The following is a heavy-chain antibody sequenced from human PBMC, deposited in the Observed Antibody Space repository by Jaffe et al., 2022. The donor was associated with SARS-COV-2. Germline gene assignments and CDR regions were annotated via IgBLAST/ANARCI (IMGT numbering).Heavy chain of an antibody. CDR3: AANIVAPGMVFDY. V-gene: IGHV3-48*02. D-gene: IGHD6-25*01. CDR1: TFTLSSYS. CDR2: ISSSSGTI. Sequence: EVQLVESGGGLVQPGGSLRLSCTASTFTLSSYSLNWVRQAPGKGLEWLSYISSSSGTIYYADSVKGRFTISRDNARNSLYLLMNSLRDEDTAVYYCAANIVAPGMVFDYWGQGALVTVSS. J-gene: IGHJ4*02.